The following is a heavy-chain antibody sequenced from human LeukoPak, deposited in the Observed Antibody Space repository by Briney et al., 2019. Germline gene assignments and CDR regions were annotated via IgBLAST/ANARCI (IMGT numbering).Heavy chain of an antibody. CDR3: AKDMKDSYVVPAATFDY. D-gene: IGHD2-2*01. CDR2: ISGSGGST. J-gene: IGHJ4*02. Sequence: PGGSLRLSCAASGFTFSSYGMHWVRQAPGKGLEWVSAISGSGGSTYYADSVKGRFTISRDNSKNTLYLQMSSLRAEDTAVYYCAKDMKDSYVVPAATFDYWGQGTLVTVSS. CDR1: GFTFSSYG. V-gene: IGHV3-23*01.